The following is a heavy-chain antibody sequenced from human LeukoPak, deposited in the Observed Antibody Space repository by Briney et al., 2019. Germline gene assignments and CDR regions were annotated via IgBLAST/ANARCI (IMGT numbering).Heavy chain of an antibody. CDR1: GFTFSSYA. CDR3: AKHYFDSSGYYRRPSFDY. Sequence: PGGSLRLSCAASGFTFSSYAMSWVRQAPGRGLEWVSAVSGGGTRTYYADSVKGRFTISRDNSKNTLYLLINSLRAEDTAIYYCAKHYFDSSGYYRRPSFDYWGQGTLVTVSS. J-gene: IGHJ4*02. CDR2: VSGGGTRT. D-gene: IGHD3-22*01. V-gene: IGHV3-23*01.